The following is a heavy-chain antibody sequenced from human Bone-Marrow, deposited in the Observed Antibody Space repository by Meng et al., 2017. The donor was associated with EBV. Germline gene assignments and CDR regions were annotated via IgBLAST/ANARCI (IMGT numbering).Heavy chain of an antibody. D-gene: IGHD6-19*01. Sequence: GAVWFMPWAPLYLSCAWSVGYCCGAVLSLIRKPPGKGLEWIGEINLGGTTNYNSSLKSRVSISVDTSKNNFSLKVNSVTAVDTAVYYCATWNNNGWYYGYWGQGTLVTVSS. J-gene: IGHJ4*01. CDR2: INLGGTT. V-gene: IGHV4-34*01. CDR3: ATWNNNGWYYGY. CDR1: VGYCCGAV.